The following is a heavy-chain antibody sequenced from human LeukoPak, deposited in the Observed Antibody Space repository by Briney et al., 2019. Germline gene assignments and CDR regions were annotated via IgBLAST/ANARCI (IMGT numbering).Heavy chain of an antibody. CDR3: AKEGRSLQTY. V-gene: IGHV3-7*03. CDR2: MNIDGSEK. Sequence: GGSLRLSCAASGFTFSSYWMGWVRQAPGKRLEWVANMNIDGSEKYYADSAKGRFTISRDNAKNSLYLQMNSLRVEDTAVYYCAKEGRSLQTYWGQGTLVTVSS. J-gene: IGHJ4*02. D-gene: IGHD5-24*01. CDR1: GFTFSSYW.